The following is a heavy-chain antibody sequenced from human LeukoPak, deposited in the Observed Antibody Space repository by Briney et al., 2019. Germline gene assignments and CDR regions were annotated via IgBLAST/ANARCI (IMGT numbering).Heavy chain of an antibody. CDR1: RYSFTGYY. CDR3: ARVLTGENAFDI. V-gene: IGHV1-2*02. Sequence: ASVKVSCKASRYSFTGYYMHGLRQAPGQGLEWMGWINPNSGGTNYAQKFQGRVTMTRDTSISTAYMELSRLRSDDTAVYYCARVLTGENAFDIWGQGTMVTVSS. CDR2: INPNSGGT. J-gene: IGHJ3*02. D-gene: IGHD7-27*01.